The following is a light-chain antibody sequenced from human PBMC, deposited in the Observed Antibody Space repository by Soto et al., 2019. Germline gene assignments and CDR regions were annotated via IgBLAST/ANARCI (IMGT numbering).Light chain of an antibody. J-gene: IGKJ4*01. Sequence: EIQMTQSPSSVSASVGDRVTITCRASRGISNYLAWYQQKPGKVPKLLIYAASTLQSGVPSRFSGSGSGTDFTLTISSLQPEDVATYYCQKYNSAPALTFGGGTKVDTK. CDR1: RGISNY. V-gene: IGKV1-27*01. CDR2: AAS. CDR3: QKYNSAPALT.